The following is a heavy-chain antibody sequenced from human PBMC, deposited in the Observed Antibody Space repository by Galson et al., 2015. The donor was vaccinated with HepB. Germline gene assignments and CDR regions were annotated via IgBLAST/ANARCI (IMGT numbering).Heavy chain of an antibody. Sequence: SLRLSCAASGFTFSSYSMNWVRQAPGKGLEWVSYISSSSSTIYYADSVKGRFTISRDNAKNSLYLQMNSLRDEDTAVYYCAREPEGNSGPNPIDYWGQGTLVTVSS. CDR2: ISSSSSTI. V-gene: IGHV3-48*02. CDR1: GFTFSSYS. J-gene: IGHJ4*02. D-gene: IGHD4-23*01. CDR3: AREPEGNSGPNPIDY.